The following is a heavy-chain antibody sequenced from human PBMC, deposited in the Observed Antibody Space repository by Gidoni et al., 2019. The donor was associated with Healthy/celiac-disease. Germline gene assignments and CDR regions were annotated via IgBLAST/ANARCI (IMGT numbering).Heavy chain of an antibody. J-gene: IGHJ4*02. CDR3: ACHSGYDSNFFDY. CDR2: LYHSGST. CDR1: GGASSSSTW. V-gene: IGHV4-4*02. Sequence: QVQLQESGPGLVKPSGTLSLTCAVSGGASSSSTWWSWVRQPPGKGLEWIGELYHSGSTNYNPSLKSRVTISVDKSKNQFSLKLSSVTAADTAVYYCACHSGYDSNFFDYWGQGTLVTVSS. D-gene: IGHD5-12*01.